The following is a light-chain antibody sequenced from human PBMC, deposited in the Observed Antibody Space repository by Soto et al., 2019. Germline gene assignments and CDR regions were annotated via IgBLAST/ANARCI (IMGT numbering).Light chain of an antibody. J-gene: IGKJ2*01. V-gene: IGKV3-20*01. CDR3: QQYGSSPRT. CDR1: QTVSTNY. CDR2: GAS. Sequence: EIVLTQSPCTLSLSPGERATLSCRASQTVSTNYLAWYQQKPGQAPRLLISGASSRATGIPYRFSGSGSGTDFILTISRLEPEDFAVYYCQQYGSSPRTFGHGTKLEIK.